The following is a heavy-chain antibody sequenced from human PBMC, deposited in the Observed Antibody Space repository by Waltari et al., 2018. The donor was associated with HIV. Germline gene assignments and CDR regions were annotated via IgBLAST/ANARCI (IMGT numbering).Heavy chain of an antibody. J-gene: IGHJ4*02. V-gene: IGHV4-39*01. CDR2: IFYTGST. Sequence: QLQLQESAPGLVKPSETLSLTCTVSGGSISSGLYYWGWSRLPPGKGLEWIGSIFYTGSTYDNPSLRGRATMSVETSKNRFSLQLGSVTAADTAVYYCARQRQSRRDPFDYWGQGTLVTVSS. CDR3: ARQRQSRRDPFDY. CDR1: GGSISSGLYY.